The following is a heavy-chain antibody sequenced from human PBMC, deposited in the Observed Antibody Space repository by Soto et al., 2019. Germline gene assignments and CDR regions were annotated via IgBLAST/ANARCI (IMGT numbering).Heavy chain of an antibody. Sequence: GGSLRLSCAASGFTFSTYAMSWVRQAPGKGLEWVSSISTSGGSTYYADSVKGRFTTSRDNSKNTLYLQTNSLRAGDTAVYYCGGNLEYRGQGTLVTVSS. D-gene: IGHD6-13*01. CDR1: GFTFSTYA. CDR2: ISTSGGST. V-gene: IGHV3-23*01. J-gene: IGHJ4*02. CDR3: GGNLEY.